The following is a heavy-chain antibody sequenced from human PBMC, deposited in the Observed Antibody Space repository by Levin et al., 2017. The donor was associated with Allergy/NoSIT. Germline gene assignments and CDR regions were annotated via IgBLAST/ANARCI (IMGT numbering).Heavy chain of an antibody. CDR1: GGTFSSYS. V-gene: IGHV1-69*04. CDR2: IIPDLDIA. D-gene: IGHD3-10*01. J-gene: IGHJ4*02. Sequence: KISCKASGGTFSSYSFNWVRQAPGQGLQWLGRIIPDLDIAKYAQKFQGRITITADKSTSTVYMELSSLRSEDTALYYCAGDYRTSGSYDSWGQGTLVTVSS. CDR3: AGDYRTSGSYDS.